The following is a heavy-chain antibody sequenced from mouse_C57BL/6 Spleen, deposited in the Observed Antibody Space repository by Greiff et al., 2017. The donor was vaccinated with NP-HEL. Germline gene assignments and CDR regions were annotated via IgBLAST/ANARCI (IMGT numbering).Heavy chain of an antibody. Sequence: EVQRVESGGGLVKPGGSLKLSCAASGFTFSDYGMHWVRQAPEKGLEWVAYISSGSSTIYYADTVKGRVTISRDNAKNTLFLQMTGLRSEDTAMYYCAGTGTLAWFAYWGQGTLVTVSA. CDR3: AGTGTLAWFAY. CDR1: GFTFSDYG. V-gene: IGHV5-17*01. CDR2: ISSGSSTI. J-gene: IGHJ3*01. D-gene: IGHD4-1*01.